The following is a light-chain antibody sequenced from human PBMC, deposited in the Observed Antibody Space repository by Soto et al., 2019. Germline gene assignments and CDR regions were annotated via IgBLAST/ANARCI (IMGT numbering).Light chain of an antibody. Sequence: DIQMTQSPSSLSASVGDRVTITCRASQSISSYLNWYQQKPGKAPKLLIYDASNLESGVPSRFSGSGSGTEFTLTISSLQPDDFATYYCQQYDSYSTFGPGTKVDIK. J-gene: IGKJ3*01. CDR3: QQYDSYST. CDR1: QSISSY. V-gene: IGKV1-5*01. CDR2: DAS.